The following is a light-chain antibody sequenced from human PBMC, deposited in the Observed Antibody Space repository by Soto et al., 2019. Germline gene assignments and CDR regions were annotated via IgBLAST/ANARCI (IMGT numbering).Light chain of an antibody. CDR3: SSYAVKKNFVV. Sequence: QSALPQTPSASGSPRQSVTISCTGSSDDIGGYDYVSWYQHHPGRTPKLIIYEVNKRPSGVPDRFSGSKSGNTASLTVSGLQAEDGADYYCSSYAVKKNFVVFGSGTKLTVL. V-gene: IGLV2-8*01. CDR2: EVN. CDR1: SDDIGGYDY. J-gene: IGLJ1*01.